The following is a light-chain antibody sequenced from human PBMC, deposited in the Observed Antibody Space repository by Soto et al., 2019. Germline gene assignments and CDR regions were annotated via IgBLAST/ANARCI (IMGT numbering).Light chain of an antibody. CDR1: QSVSSY. J-gene: IGKJ5*01. CDR2: DAS. V-gene: IGKV3-11*01. Sequence: EIVLTQSPATLSLSPGERATLSCRASQSVSSYLAWYQQKPGQAPRLLIYDASNRATGIPARFSGSGSGTDFTLTMRSLEPEDFAVYYCQQRSNWPPWITFGQGTRVEIK. CDR3: QQRSNWPPWIT.